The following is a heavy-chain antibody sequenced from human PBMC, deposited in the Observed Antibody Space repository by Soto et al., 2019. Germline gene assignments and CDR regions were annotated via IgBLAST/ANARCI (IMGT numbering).Heavy chain of an antibody. Sequence: QVQLVQSGAEVKKPGSSVKVSCKASGGTFSSYAISWVRQAPGQGLEWMGGIIPIFGTANYAQKFQGRVTITADESTSTAYMELSSLRSEVTAVYYCASQLGLMDLYAIPRGWFDPWGQGTLVTVSS. V-gene: IGHV1-69*01. CDR1: GGTFSSYA. CDR2: IIPIFGTA. D-gene: IGHD2-8*01. J-gene: IGHJ5*02. CDR3: ASQLGLMDLYAIPRGWFDP.